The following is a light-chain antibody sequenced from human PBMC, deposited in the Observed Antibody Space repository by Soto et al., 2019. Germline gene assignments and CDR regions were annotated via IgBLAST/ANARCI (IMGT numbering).Light chain of an antibody. V-gene: IGLV1-40*01. CDR3: QSYDSSLSARV. CDR1: SSNIGAGYD. J-gene: IGLJ3*02. Sequence: QSVLTQPPSVSGAPGQRVTISCTGSSSNIGAGYDIHWYQQLPGTAPKLLIYGNYNRPSGVPDRFSGSKSVNSASLAITGLQAEDEADYYCQSYDSSLSARVLVGGTKLTVL. CDR2: GNY.